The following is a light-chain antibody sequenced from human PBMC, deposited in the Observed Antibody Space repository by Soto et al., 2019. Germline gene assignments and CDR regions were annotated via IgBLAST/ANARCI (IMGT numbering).Light chain of an antibody. Sequence: DLQMTQSTSTLSASVEDRFTITFRASQSIGDLLAWYQQKPGEAPKLLIYKASYLESGVPARFSGSGYGTDFTLTISSLEPEDFAVYYCQQRSNWPTFGQGTRLEI. CDR1: QSIGDL. CDR3: QQRSNWPT. J-gene: IGKJ5*01. CDR2: KAS. V-gene: IGKV1-5*03.